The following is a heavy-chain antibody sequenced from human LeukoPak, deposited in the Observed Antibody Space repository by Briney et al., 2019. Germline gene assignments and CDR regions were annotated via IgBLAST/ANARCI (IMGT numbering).Heavy chain of an antibody. CDR2: VSGGGGRT. CDR3: AKAWDSSGWGPQYFYH. J-gene: IGHJ1*01. V-gene: IGHV3-23*01. D-gene: IGHD6-19*01. CDR1: GFTFSAYA. Sequence: GGSLRLSCAASGFTFSAYAMIWVRQGPGKGREGGSAVSGGGGRTDYADSVRGRFTISRDNSKNTLELQMNSLGAEDTAVYYCAKAWDSSGWGPQYFYHWGQGTLVTVSS.